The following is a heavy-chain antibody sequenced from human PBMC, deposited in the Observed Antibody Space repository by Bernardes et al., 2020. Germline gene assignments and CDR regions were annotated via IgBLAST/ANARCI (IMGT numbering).Heavy chain of an antibody. V-gene: IGHV1-18*01. D-gene: IGHD1-20*01. CDR2: ISAYNGNT. CDR3: ARDGKPNWNDGHIWFDP. Sequence: ASVKVSCKASGYTFTSYGISWVRQAPGQGLEWMGWISAYNGNTNYAQKLQGRVTMTTDTSTSTAYMELRSLRSDDTAVYYCARDGKPNWNDGHIWFDPWGQGTLVTVSS. CDR1: GYTFTSYG. J-gene: IGHJ5*02.